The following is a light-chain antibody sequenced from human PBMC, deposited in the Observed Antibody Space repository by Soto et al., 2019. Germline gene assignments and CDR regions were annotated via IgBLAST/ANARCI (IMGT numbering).Light chain of an antibody. V-gene: IGKV1-5*01. CDR1: QSISRW. CDR3: QQYYSYSGT. J-gene: IGKJ1*01. CDR2: DAF. Sequence: DIQMTQSPSTLSASVGDRVTITCRASQSISRWLAWYQQKPGKASTLLIYDAFSLESGIPSGFSGRGSWSEFTHTTRGLQPDDFATSYSQQYYSYSGTFGQGTKV.